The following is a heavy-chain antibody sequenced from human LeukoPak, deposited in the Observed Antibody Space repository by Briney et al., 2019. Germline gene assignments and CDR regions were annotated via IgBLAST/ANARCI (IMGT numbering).Heavy chain of an antibody. CDR3: ATVSGPAGDAFDI. Sequence: WASVKVSCKASGYTFTSYAMHWVRQAPGQRLEWMGWINAGNGNTKYSQKFQGRVTITRDTSASTAYMELSSLRSEDTAVYYCATVSGPAGDAFDIWGQGTMVTVSS. J-gene: IGHJ3*02. CDR1: GYTFTSYA. V-gene: IGHV1-3*01. CDR2: INAGNGNT. D-gene: IGHD3-16*01.